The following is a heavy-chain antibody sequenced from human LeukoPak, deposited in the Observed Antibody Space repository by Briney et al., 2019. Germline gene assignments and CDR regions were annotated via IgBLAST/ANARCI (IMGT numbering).Heavy chain of an antibody. CDR3: AKLIVGATHFDY. D-gene: IGHD1-26*01. J-gene: IGHJ4*02. V-gene: IGHV3-30*04. Sequence: GGSLRLSCAASGFTFSSYAMHWVRQAPGKGLEWVAVISYDGSNKYYADSVKGRFTISRDNSKNTLYLQMNSLRAEDTAVYYCAKLIVGATHFDYWGQGTLVTVSS. CDR1: GFTFSSYA. CDR2: ISYDGSNK.